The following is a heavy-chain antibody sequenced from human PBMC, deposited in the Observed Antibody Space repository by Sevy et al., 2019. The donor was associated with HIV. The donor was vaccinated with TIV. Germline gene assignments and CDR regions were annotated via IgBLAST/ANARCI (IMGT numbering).Heavy chain of an antibody. CDR2: ISYDGSNK. V-gene: IGHV3-30-3*01. Sequence: GGSLRLSCAASGFTFSSYAMHWVRQAPGKGLEGVAVISYDGSNKYYAESVKGRFTISRDNSKNTPYLQMNSLRAEDTAVYYCARGRGGYYFDYWGQGTLVTVSS. CDR3: ARGRGGYYFDY. J-gene: IGHJ4*02. CDR1: GFTFSSYA. D-gene: IGHD1-26*01.